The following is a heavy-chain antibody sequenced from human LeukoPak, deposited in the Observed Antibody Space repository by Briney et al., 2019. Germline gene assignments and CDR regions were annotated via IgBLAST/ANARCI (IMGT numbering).Heavy chain of an antibody. CDR2: ISSGSDSSAADYI. CDR3: AKAEGGVWGADYYGMDV. J-gene: IGHJ6*02. CDR1: GFNFKTYS. V-gene: IGHV3-21*04. Sequence: GRSLRLSCVASGFNFKTYSMNWVCQAPGGGLEWISFISSGSDSSAADYIYYADSVKGRFTISRDNAKNSLYLQMNSLRAEDTALYYCAKAEGGVWGADYYGMDVWGQGTTVTVSS. D-gene: IGHD3-16*01.